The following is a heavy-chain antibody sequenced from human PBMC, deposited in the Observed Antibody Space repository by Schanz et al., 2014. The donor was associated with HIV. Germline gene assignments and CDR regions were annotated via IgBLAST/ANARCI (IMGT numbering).Heavy chain of an antibody. CDR2: INPNSGGT. V-gene: IGHV1-8*01. Sequence: QVRLAQSGAEVKRPGALVTVSCSAVGRTFPDIDINWVRRAAGQGLEWMAWINPNSGGTNYAQKFQGRVDMTRTTSISTAYMELRGLTSEDTAVYFCARARAKIEGRPVGNWFDPWGQGTLVTVSS. CDR3: ARARAKIEGRPVGNWFDP. CDR1: GRTFPDID. J-gene: IGHJ5*02. D-gene: IGHD6-6*01.